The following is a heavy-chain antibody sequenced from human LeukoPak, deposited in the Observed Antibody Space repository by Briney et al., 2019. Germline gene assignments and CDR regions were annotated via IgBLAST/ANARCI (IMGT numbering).Heavy chain of an antibody. D-gene: IGHD4-17*01. Sequence: GGSLRLSCAASGFTFSSYGMSWVRQAPGKGLEWVSAINGSGGSTYYADSVKGRFTISRDNSKNPLYLQMNSLRAEDTAVYYCAKVPYGDTRDYWGQGTLVTVSS. CDR2: INGSGGST. CDR1: GFTFSSYG. CDR3: AKVPYGDTRDY. J-gene: IGHJ4*02. V-gene: IGHV3-23*01.